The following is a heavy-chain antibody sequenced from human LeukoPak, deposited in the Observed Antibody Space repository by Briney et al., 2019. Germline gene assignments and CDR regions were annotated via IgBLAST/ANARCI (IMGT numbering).Heavy chain of an antibody. CDR3: ARVGYSSGWPHYYYYYMDV. J-gene: IGHJ6*03. CDR1: GGSISSYY. V-gene: IGHV4-59*01. CDR2: IYYSGST. D-gene: IGHD6-19*01. Sequence: SETLSLTCTVSGGSISSYYWSWIRQPPGKGLEWIGYIYYSGSTNYNPSLKSRVTISVDTSKNQFSLKLSSVTAADTAVYYCARVGYSSGWPHYYYYYMDVWGKGTTVTISS.